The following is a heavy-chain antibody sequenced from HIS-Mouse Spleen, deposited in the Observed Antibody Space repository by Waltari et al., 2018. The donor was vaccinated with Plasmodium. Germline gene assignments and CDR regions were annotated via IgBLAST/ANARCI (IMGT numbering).Heavy chain of an antibody. Sequence: QVQLVESGGGVVQPGRSLRLSCAASGFTFSSYGMHWVRQAPGKGREGVGVIWYDGSNKYYADTVKGRFTISRDNSKNTLYLQMNSLRAEDTAVYYCARDRKVIGIDYWGQGTLVTVSS. CDR1: GFTFSSYG. J-gene: IGHJ4*02. V-gene: IGHV3-33*01. CDR2: IWYDGSNK. CDR3: ARDRKVIGIDY.